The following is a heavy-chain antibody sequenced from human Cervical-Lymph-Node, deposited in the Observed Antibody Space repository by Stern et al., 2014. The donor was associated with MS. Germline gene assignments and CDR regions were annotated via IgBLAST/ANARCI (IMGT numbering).Heavy chain of an antibody. CDR3: TRALRIADRPSPGGHWFDP. CDR1: GYIFTDYY. D-gene: IGHD6-6*01. J-gene: IGHJ5*02. Sequence: QVQLVQSEAEVEKPGASVKVSCKASGYIFTDYYLHWVRQAPGQGLEWMGRINPKSGGTSYAQSFQGRVTLTRDTSITTAYMDLSRLTSDDTAVYYCTRALRIADRPSPGGHWFDPWGQGTLVIVSS. V-gene: IGHV1-2*02. CDR2: INPKSGGT.